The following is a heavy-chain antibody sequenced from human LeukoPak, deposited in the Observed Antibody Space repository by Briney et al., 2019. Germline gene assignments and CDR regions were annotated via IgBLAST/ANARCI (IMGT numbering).Heavy chain of an antibody. CDR3: ARGLYRDAFDI. V-gene: IGHV3-53*01. J-gene: IGHJ3*02. D-gene: IGHD3-3*01. CDR2: IYSGGST. Sequence: PGGSLRLSCAASGFTFSSYWMTWVRQAPGKGLEWVSVIYSGGSTYYADSVKGRFTISRDNSKNTLYLQMNSLRAEDTAVYYCARGLYRDAFDIWGQGTMVTVSS. CDR1: GFTFSSYW.